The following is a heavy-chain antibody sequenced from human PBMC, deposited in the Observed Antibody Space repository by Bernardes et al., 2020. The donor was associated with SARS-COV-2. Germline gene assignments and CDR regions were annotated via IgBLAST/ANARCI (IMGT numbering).Heavy chain of an antibody. CDR1: GYTFTSYG. J-gene: IGHJ4*02. D-gene: IGHD2-15*01. Sequence: ASEKVSCKAFGYTFTSYGINWVRQDTGQGLEWMGWMNPNSGNTGYAQKFQGRVTMTRNTSRNTAYMELSSLRSEDTAVYYCARGKYGGNGDYWGQGTLVTVSS. V-gene: IGHV1-8*01. CDR3: ARGKYGGNGDY. CDR2: MNPNSGNT.